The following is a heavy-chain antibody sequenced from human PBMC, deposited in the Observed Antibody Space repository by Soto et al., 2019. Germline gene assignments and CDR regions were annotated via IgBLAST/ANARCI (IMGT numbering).Heavy chain of an antibody. Sequence: QVQLQQWGAGLLKPSETLSLTCAVYGGSFSGYYWSWIRQPPGKGLEWIGEINHSGSTNYNPSLRSRVTISVDTSKNQFPLKLSSVTAADTAVYYCARAGRGGVRGPGGYYYYYYMDVWGKGTTVTVSS. J-gene: IGHJ6*03. V-gene: IGHV4-34*01. CDR1: GGSFSGYY. CDR2: INHSGST. CDR3: ARAGRGGVRGPGGYYYYYYMDV. D-gene: IGHD3-10*01.